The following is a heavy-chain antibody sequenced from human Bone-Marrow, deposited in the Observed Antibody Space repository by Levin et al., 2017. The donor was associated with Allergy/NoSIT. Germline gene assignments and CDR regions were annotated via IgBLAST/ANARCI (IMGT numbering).Heavy chain of an antibody. V-gene: IGHV1-2*02. Sequence: NPGESLKISCKASGSTFTGYYLHWVRQAPGQGPEWMGWLNPNSGGPNYAQKFQGRVTMTRDTSISTAYMELSRLRSDDTAVYYCARLSHYNDSCWGPGTLVTVSS. CDR3: ARLSHYNDSC. CDR2: LNPNSGGP. CDR1: GSTFTGYY. J-gene: IGHJ4*02. D-gene: IGHD3-22*01.